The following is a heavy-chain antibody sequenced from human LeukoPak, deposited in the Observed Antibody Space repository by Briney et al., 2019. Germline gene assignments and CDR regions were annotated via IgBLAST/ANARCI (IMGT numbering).Heavy chain of an antibody. V-gene: IGHV3-30*18. Sequence: GGSLRLSCAASGFTFSSYGMHWVRQAPGKGLEWVAVISYDGSNKYYADSVKGRFTISRDNSKNTLYLQMNSLRAEDTAVYYCAKVLGSGWYYYYYGMDVWGQGTTVTVSS. J-gene: IGHJ6*02. D-gene: IGHD6-19*01. CDR1: GFTFSSYG. CDR2: ISYDGSNK. CDR3: AKVLGSGWYYYYYGMDV.